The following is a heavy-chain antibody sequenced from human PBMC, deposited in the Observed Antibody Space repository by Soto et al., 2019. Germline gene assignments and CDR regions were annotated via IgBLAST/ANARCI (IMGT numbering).Heavy chain of an antibody. CDR2: IYYSGST. J-gene: IGHJ4*02. CDR3: ARELYCSGGSCYGGDY. CDR1: GGSISSGGYY. V-gene: IGHV4-31*03. Sequence: PSETLSLTCTVSGGSISSGGYYWSWIRQHPGKGLEWIGYIYYSGSTYYNPSLKSRVTISVDTSKNQFSLKLSSVTAADTAVYYCARELYCSGGSCYGGDYWGQGTRVNVSS. D-gene: IGHD2-15*01.